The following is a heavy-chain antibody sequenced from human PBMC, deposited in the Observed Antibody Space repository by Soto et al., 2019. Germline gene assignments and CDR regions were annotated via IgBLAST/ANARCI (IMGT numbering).Heavy chain of an antibody. Sequence: PSETLSLTCTVSGGSINNGDYYWSWIRQAPGKGLEWIGYIYYSGGTVYNPSLKTRSIISIDTSKNQFSLKLASVTVADTAVYYCARAVPEHVEVVTALFDYWGQGTLVPVAS. V-gene: IGHV4-30-4*01. D-gene: IGHD2-21*02. CDR2: IYYSGGT. CDR1: GGSINNGDYY. CDR3: ARAVPEHVEVVTALFDY. J-gene: IGHJ4*02.